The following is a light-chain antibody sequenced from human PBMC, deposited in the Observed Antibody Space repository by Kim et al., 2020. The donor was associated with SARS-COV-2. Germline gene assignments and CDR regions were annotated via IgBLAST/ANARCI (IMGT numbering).Light chain of an antibody. CDR1: SGQSRYA. CDR2: INIDGSH. V-gene: IGLV4-69*01. CDR3: QTWGTGIWV. Sequence: ASVKLTCTLSSGQSRYAIAWHQQQPEKGPRYLMKINIDGSHSKGDGIPDRFSGSSSGAERYLTISSLQSEDEADYYCQTWGTGIWVFGGGTQLTVL. J-gene: IGLJ3*02.